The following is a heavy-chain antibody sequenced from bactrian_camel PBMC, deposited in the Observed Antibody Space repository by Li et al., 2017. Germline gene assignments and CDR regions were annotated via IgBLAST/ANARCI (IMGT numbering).Heavy chain of an antibody. J-gene: IGHJ6*01. D-gene: IGHD3*01. CDR3: AAEDQAPWDMGWICNYNS. Sequence: HVQLVESGGGSVQAGGSLRLSCTASGYTYNRNCMAWFRQAPGKGLEWVAQIAYDGWVSRYHDSAKGRFTISRDNAKNMLYLRMDNLKPEDTALYTCAAEDQAPWDMGWICNYNSWGQGTQVTVS. CDR2: IAYDGWVS. CDR1: GYTYNRNC. V-gene: IGHV3S6*01.